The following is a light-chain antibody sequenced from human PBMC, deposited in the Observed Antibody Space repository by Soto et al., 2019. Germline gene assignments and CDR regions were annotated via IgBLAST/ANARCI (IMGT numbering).Light chain of an antibody. V-gene: IGLV2-8*01. J-gene: IGLJ1*01. CDR3: SSFVGVNSYV. Sequence: QSVLTQPPSASGSPGQSVTISCAGTSNNVGSYDYVSWYRQHPGQAPKLLIYEVTKRPSGVPDRFSGSKSDNTASLTVSGLQAEDEADYYCSSFVGVNSYVFGTGTKVTVL. CDR2: EVT. CDR1: SNNVGSYDY.